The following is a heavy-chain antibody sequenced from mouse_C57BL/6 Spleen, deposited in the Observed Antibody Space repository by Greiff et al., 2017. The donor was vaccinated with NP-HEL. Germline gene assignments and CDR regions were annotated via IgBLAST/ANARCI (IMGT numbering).Heavy chain of an antibody. CDR1: GYTFTSYW. Sequence: QVQLKQPGAELVRPGSSVKLSCKASGYTFTSYWMDWVKQRPGQGLEWIGNIYPSDSETHYNQKFKDKATLTEDKSSSTSYMQLSSLTSEDSAVYYCARNYYGSSYVSYFDYWGQGTTLTVSS. D-gene: IGHD1-1*01. CDR2: IYPSDSET. V-gene: IGHV1-61*01. J-gene: IGHJ2*01. CDR3: ARNYYGSSYVSYFDY.